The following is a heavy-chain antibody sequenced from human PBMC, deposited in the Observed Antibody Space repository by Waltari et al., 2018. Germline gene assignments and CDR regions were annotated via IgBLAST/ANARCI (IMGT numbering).Heavy chain of an antibody. CDR2: IYYSGST. V-gene: IGHV4-31*01. D-gene: IGHD4-17*01. Sequence: QVQLQESGPGLVKPSQPLSLTCTVSAGSISSGGYSWSWIRQNPGKGLEWIGYIYYSGSTYYNPSLKSLVTISVDTSKNQFSLKLSSVTAADTAVYYCARARTTVVTADAFDIWGQGTMVTVSS. CDR3: ARARTTVVTADAFDI. CDR1: AGSISSGGYS. J-gene: IGHJ3*02.